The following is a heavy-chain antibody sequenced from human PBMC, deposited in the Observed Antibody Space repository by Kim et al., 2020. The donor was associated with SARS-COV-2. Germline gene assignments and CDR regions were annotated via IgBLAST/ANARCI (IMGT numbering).Heavy chain of an antibody. V-gene: IGHV1-3*01. D-gene: IGHD3-10*01. Sequence: QKFQGRVTITRDTSASTAYMELSSLRSEDTAVYYCAEGTMVRGATGAFDIWGQGTMVTVSS. J-gene: IGHJ3*02. CDR3: AEGTMVRGATGAFDI.